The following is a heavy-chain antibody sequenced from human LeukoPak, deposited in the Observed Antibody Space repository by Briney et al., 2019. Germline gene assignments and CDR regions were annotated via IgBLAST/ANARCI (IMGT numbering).Heavy chain of an antibody. D-gene: IGHD2-21*01. V-gene: IGHV3-30*04. CDR1: GFTFSGSA. J-gene: IGHJ6*02. Sequence: GGSLRLSCAASGFTFSGSAMHWVRQAPGKGLEWVAVISYDGSNKYYADSVKGRFTISRDNSKNTLYLQMNSLRAEDTAVYYCSLSSVAVYGMDVWGQGTTVTVSS. CDR3: SLSSVAVYGMDV. CDR2: ISYDGSNK.